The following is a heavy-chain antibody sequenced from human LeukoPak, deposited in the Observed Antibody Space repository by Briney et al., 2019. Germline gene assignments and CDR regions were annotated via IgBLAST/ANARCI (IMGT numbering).Heavy chain of an antibody. D-gene: IGHD4-17*01. Sequence: LRLSCAASGFTFDDYAMHWVRQAPGKGLEWVSGISWNSGSIGYADSVKGRFTISRDNAKNSLYLQMNSLRAEDTALYYCAKSGRGSYGDYNYWGQGTLVTVSS. CDR3: AKSGRGSYGDYNY. CDR1: GFTFDDYA. CDR2: ISWNSGSI. V-gene: IGHV3-9*01. J-gene: IGHJ4*02.